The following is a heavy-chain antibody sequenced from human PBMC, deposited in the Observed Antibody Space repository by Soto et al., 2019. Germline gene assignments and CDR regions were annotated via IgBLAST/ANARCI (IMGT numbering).Heavy chain of an antibody. CDR3: AKGPPFY. J-gene: IGHJ4*02. Sequence: QLQLQESGSGLVKPSQTLSLTCAVSGGSISSGGYSWSWIRQPPGKGLEWIGYIYHSGSTYYNPSLKSRVTKSVARPKNHFSRKLGSVTAGDRAVFSRAKGPPFYWGQGPLVTVPS. CDR1: GGSISSGGYS. CDR2: IYHSGST. V-gene: IGHV4-30-2*01.